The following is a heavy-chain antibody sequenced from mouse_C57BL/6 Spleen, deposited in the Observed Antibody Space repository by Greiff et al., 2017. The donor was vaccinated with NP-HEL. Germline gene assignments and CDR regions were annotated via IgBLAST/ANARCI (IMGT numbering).Heavy chain of an antibody. J-gene: IGHJ4*01. CDR3: AREDYGNFRDAMDY. CDR2: ISTYYGDA. D-gene: IGHD2-1*01. CDR1: GYTFTDYA. V-gene: IGHV1-67*01. Sequence: VQVVESGPELVRPGVSVKISCKGSGYTFTDYAMHWVKQSHAKSLEWIGVISTYYGDASYNQKFKDKATMTVDKSSSTAYMELARLTSEDSAVYYCAREDYGNFRDAMDYWGQGTSVTVSS.